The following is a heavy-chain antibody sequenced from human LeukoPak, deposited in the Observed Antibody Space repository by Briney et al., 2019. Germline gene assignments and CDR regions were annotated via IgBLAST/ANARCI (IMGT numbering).Heavy chain of an antibody. D-gene: IGHD4-17*01. Sequence: PGGSLRLSCAAAGFTFSSYAMTWVRQTPGKGLEWVAAITDSGGSTYYADSVKGRFTISRDNSKNTLYLQMNSLRAEDTAVYYCARLYGTYPGWFDPWGQGTLVTVSS. CDR1: GFTFSSYA. CDR2: ITDSGGST. V-gene: IGHV3-23*01. J-gene: IGHJ5*02. CDR3: ARLYGTYPGWFDP.